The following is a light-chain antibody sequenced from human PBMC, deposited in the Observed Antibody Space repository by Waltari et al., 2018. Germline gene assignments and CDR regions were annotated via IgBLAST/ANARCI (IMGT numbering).Light chain of an antibody. J-gene: IGKJ5*01. Sequence: QSPSSLSASVGDRVTITCRASQSINKYLNWYQHKPGKAPKLLIYGASSLYSGVPSRFSGSGSGTDFTLTINNLQVEDFATYYCQQSYSTPQSAFGQGTRLEIK. CDR2: GAS. V-gene: IGKV1-39*01. CDR1: QSINKY. CDR3: QQSYSTPQSA.